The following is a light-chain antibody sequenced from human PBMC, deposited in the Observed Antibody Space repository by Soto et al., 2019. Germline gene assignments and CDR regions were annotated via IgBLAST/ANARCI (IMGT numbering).Light chain of an antibody. V-gene: IGKV3-15*01. CDR3: QQYNKWPLT. J-gene: IGKJ3*01. CDR1: QSVNNN. CDR2: SAS. Sequence: EIVMTQSPVTLSVSPGERATLSCTASQSVNNNVAWYQQKPGHTPRLLIYSASIRATGTPARFSGSGSGSDFTLTISSLQSEDFAVYYCQQYNKWPLTFGPGTKVDIK.